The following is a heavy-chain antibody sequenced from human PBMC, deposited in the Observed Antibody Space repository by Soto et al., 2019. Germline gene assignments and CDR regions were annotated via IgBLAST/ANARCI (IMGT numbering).Heavy chain of an antibody. CDR2: ISHDGSNK. D-gene: IGHD3-9*01. J-gene: IGHJ4*02. V-gene: IGHV3-30*03. CDR3: ARGGLSRYSDWLLLAFDY. Sequence: QVQLVESGGGVVQPGRSLRLSCAASGFTFSNYGIHWVRQAPGKGLEWVSVISHDGSNKYYADSVKGRFTISRDNSKNTLYLQMNSLRAEDTAIYYCARGGLSRYSDWLLLAFDYWGQGTLVTVSS. CDR1: GFTFSNYG.